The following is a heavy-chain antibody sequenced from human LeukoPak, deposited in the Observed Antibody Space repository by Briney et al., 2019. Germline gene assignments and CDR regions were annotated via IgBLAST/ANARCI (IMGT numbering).Heavy chain of an antibody. J-gene: IGHJ4*02. CDR2: IKQDGSGK. D-gene: IGHD1-14*01. Sequence: PGGSLRLPCAASGFTFSSNWMNWVRQAPGKGLEWVANIKQDGSGKYYVDSVKGRFTISRDNAKKSLYLQMNSLRAEDTAVYYCARDSDHIDGANFDYWGQGTLVTVSS. CDR1: GFTFSSNW. V-gene: IGHV3-7*01. CDR3: ARDSDHIDGANFDY.